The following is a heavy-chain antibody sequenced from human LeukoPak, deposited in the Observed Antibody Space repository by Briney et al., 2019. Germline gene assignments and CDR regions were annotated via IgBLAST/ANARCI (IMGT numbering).Heavy chain of an antibody. V-gene: IGHV1-69*13. J-gene: IGHJ5*02. CDR1: GGTFSSYA. Sequence: ASVKVSCKASGGTFSSYAISWVRQAPGQGLEWMGGIIPIFGTANYAQKFQGRVTITADESTSTAYMELSSLRSEDTAVYYCARGSGMKTVKWFDPWGQGTLVTVSS. D-gene: IGHD1-14*01. CDR2: IIPIFGTA. CDR3: ARGSGMKTVKWFDP.